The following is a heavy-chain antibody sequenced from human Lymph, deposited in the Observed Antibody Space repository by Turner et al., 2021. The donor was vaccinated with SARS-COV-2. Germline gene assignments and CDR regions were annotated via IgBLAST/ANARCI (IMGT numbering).Heavy chain of an antibody. CDR1: GFTFGDDA. CDR2: ISGDGGST. CDR3: AKDPGYCSGGSCYSRTYFDY. Sequence: DVQLVDSGGGVVQPGGSLRLSCAASGFTFGDDAMHWVRQAPGKGLEWVSLISGDGGSTYSADSVKGRFTISRDNSKNSLYLQMNSLRTEDTALYYCAKDPGYCSGGSCYSRTYFDYWGQGTLVTVSS. D-gene: IGHD2-15*01. V-gene: IGHV3-43*02. J-gene: IGHJ4*02.